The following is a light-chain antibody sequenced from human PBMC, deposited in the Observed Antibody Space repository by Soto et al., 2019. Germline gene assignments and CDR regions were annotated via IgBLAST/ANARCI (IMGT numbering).Light chain of an antibody. CDR1: QSVTTSY. V-gene: IGKV3-20*01. CDR2: GAS. J-gene: IGKJ4*01. CDR3: QQYGSSPLT. Sequence: EIVLTQSPGTLSLSPGERATLSCRASQSVTTSYLAWYQQKPGQAPRLLIYGASSRATGIPDRFSGSGSGTDFTLTISRLEPEGFAVYYCQQYGSSPLTFGGGTKGKIK.